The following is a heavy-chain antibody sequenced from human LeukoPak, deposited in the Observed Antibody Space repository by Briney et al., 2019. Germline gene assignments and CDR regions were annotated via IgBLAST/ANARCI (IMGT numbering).Heavy chain of an antibody. V-gene: IGHV1-2*02. D-gene: IGHD5-18*01. J-gene: IGHJ4*02. Sequence: GASVKVSSTAFRSTFTRYSMLRMRRPPGHGLEWMGWINPNSGSRSYAQKFQGRVTMTRDTSISTAYMEQSRLKSDETAVTYGERGVGYCYGYLGYRGQGALVTVSS. CDR1: RSTFTRYS. CDR2: INPNSGSR. CDR3: ERGVGYCYGYLGY.